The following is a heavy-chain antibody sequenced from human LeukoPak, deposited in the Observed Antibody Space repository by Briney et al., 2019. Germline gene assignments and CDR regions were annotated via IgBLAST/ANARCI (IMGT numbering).Heavy chain of an antibody. V-gene: IGHV4-34*01. CDR1: GGSFSGYY. J-gene: IGHJ5*02. CDR3: ARGLHIAVAGNWFDP. D-gene: IGHD6-19*01. CDR2: INHSGST. Sequence: SETLSLACAVYGGSFSGYYWSWIRQPPGKGLEWIGEINHSGSTNYNPSLKSRVTISVDTSKNQFSLKLSSVTAADTAVYYCARGLHIAVAGNWFDPWGQGTLVTVSS.